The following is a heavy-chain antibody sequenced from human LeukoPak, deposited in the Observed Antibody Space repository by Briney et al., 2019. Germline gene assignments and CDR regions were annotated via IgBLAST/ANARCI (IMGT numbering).Heavy chain of an antibody. CDR2: ISSSSSYI. CDR3: ARSIKGYYYCYMDV. J-gene: IGHJ6*03. Sequence: GGSLRLSCAASGFTFSSYSMNWVRQAPGKGLEWVSSISSSSSYIYYADSVKGRFTISRDNAKNSLYLQMNSLRAEDTAVYYCARSIKGYYYCYMDVWAKGPRSPSP. CDR1: GFTFSSYS. V-gene: IGHV3-21*01. D-gene: IGHD3-3*02.